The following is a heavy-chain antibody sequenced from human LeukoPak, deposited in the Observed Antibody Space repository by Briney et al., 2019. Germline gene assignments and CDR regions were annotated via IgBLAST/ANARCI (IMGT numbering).Heavy chain of an antibody. J-gene: IGHJ4*02. CDR3: AKDYRGDMITFGGVIDPY. CDR1: GFTFSSYA. D-gene: IGHD3-16*02. Sequence: GGSLRLSCAASGFTFSSYAMSWVRQAPGKGLEWVSAISGSGGSTYYADSVKGQFTISRDNSKNTLYLQMNSLRAEDTAVYYCAKDYRGDMITFGGVIDPYWGQGTLVTVSS. CDR2: ISGSGGST. V-gene: IGHV3-23*01.